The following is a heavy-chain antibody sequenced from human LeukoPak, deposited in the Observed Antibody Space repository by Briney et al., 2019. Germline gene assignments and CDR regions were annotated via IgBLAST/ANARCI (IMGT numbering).Heavy chain of an antibody. D-gene: IGHD6-6*01. J-gene: IGHJ5*02. CDR2: IYHSGST. V-gene: IGHV4-30-2*01. CDR1: GGSISSGGYY. CDR3: AREVAPRPNWFDP. Sequence: SQTLSLTCTVSGGSISSGGYYWSWIRQPPGKGLEWIGYIYHSGSTYYNPSLKSRVTISVDRSKNQFSLKLSSMTAADTAVYFCAREVAPRPNWFDPWGQGTLVTVSS.